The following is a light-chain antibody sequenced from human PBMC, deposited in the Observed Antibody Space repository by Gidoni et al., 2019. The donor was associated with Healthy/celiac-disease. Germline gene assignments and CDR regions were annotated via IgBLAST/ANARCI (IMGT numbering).Light chain of an antibody. CDR1: QSVIYSSNNKNY. CDR3: QQYYSTPCT. V-gene: IGKV4-1*01. J-gene: IGKJ3*01. Sequence: DIVMTQSPASLAVSPGETAAINCKSSQSVIYSSNNKNYLAWYQQKPGQPPKLLIYWASTRESGVPDRFSGSGSGTDFTLTISSLQAEDVAVYYCQQYYSTPCTFGPGTKVDIK. CDR2: WAS.